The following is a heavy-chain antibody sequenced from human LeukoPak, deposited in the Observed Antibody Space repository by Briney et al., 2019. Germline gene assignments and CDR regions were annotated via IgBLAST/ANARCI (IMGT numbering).Heavy chain of an antibody. V-gene: IGHV4-34*01. D-gene: IGHD6-13*01. CDR3: GIAAAGKGTYWFDP. CDR2: INHSGST. Sequence: SETLSLTCAVSGGSFSGYYWSWVGQPPGKGLEWIGEINHSGSTKYNPSLKSRVTISVDPSKHQFSLTLSSVIAADTAVYYCGIAAAGKGTYWFDPWGQGTLVTVSS. J-gene: IGHJ5*02. CDR1: GGSFSGYY.